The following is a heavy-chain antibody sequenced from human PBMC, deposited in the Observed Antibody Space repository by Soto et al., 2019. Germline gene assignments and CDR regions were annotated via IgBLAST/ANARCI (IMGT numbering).Heavy chain of an antibody. V-gene: IGHV1-2*02. CDR2: INPNSGGT. J-gene: IGHJ4*02. D-gene: IGHD4-17*01. CDR3: ARDRDPLTTVPGFDC. Sequence: ASVKVSCKASGYTFTGYYMHGVRQAPGQGLESMGWINPNSGGTNYAQKFQGRVTMTRDTSISTAYMELSRLRSDDTAVYYCARDRDPLTTVPGFDCWGQRTLVALCS. CDR1: GYTFTGYY.